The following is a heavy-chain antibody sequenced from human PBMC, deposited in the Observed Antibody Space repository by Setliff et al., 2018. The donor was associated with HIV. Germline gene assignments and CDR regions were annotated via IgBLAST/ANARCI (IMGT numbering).Heavy chain of an antibody. CDR1: GFIFSNYA. CDR3: ARDRCYYSSVGYYCNLGVFDV. J-gene: IGHJ3*01. D-gene: IGHD3-22*01. Sequence: GESLTISCGASGFIFSNYAVHWVRQAPGKGLEWVALISSDGSKKDYVDSVKGRFTIFRDKNTLYLQMNSLEPEDTAVYYCARDRCYYSSVGYYCNLGVFDVWGQGTVVTVSS. CDR2: ISSDGSKK. V-gene: IGHV3-30*04.